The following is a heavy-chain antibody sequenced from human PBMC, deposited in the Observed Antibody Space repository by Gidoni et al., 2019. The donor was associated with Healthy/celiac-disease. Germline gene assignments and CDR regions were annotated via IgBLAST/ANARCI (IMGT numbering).Heavy chain of an antibody. CDR1: GFTFSSYG. Sequence: QVQLVESGGGVVQPGRSLRLSCAASGFTFSSYGMHWVRQAPGKGLEWVAVIWYDGSNKYYADSVKGRFTISRDNSKNTLYLQMNSLRAEDTAVYYCAREKYYYDSSGTFDYWGQGTLVTVSS. J-gene: IGHJ4*02. D-gene: IGHD3-22*01. CDR3: AREKYYYDSSGTFDY. V-gene: IGHV3-33*01. CDR2: IWYDGSNK.